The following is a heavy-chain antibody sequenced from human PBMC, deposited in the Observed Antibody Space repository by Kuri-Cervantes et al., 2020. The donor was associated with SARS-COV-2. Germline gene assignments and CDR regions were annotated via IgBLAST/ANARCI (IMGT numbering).Heavy chain of an antibody. CDR3: ARDRVSGLYYFDS. CDR1: GYTFTSYD. CDR2: MNPNSGNT. Sequence: GESLKISCKGSGYTFTSYDINWVRQATGQGLEWMGWMNPNSGNTGYAQKFQGRVTITADMSTSTAYLDLTSLRSEDTAVYYCARDRVSGLYYFDSWGQGTLVTVSS. D-gene: IGHD3/OR15-3a*01. J-gene: IGHJ4*02. V-gene: IGHV1-8*03.